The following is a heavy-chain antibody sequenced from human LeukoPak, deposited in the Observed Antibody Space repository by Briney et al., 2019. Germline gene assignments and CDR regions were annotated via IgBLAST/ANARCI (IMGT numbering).Heavy chain of an antibody. CDR2: IKQDGSEK. Sequence: GGSLRLSCAASGFTFSSYFMSWVRQAPGKGLEWVANIKQDGSEKYYVDSVKGRFTISRDNAKNSLYLQMNSLRAEDMALYYCAKACGGDCSGHAFDIWGQGTMVTVSS. D-gene: IGHD2-21*02. J-gene: IGHJ3*02. CDR3: AKACGGDCSGHAFDI. CDR1: GFTFSSYF. V-gene: IGHV3-7*03.